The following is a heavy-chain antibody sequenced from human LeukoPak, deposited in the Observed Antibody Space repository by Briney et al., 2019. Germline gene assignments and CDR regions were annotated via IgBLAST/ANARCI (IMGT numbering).Heavy chain of an antibody. CDR3: SRDSGGYDYSFDY. Sequence: PGGSLRLSCTASGFALGEYIMSWFRQAPGKGLEWVRFIRSKPYGETTEYAASVKGRFTFSRDDYKSIAYLQMNRMTTEGTAMYYCSRDSGGYDYSFDYWGQGTLVTVSS. CDR2: IRSKPYGETT. CDR1: GFALGEYI. V-gene: IGHV3-49*03. J-gene: IGHJ4*02. D-gene: IGHD5-12*01.